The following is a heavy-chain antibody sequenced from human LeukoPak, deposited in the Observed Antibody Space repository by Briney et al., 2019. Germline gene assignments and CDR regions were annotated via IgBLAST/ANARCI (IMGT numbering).Heavy chain of an antibody. CDR1: GFTFSDHY. CDR3: TRAIVGAANDL. CDR2: SRDKTESYST. D-gene: IGHD1-26*01. Sequence: PGGSLRLSCAASGFTFSDHYMDWVRQAPGKGLEWVGRSRDKTESYSTEYAASVKGRFTISRDDSKNSLYLQMHSLRNDDTAVYYCTRAIVGAANDLWGQGTMATVSS. V-gene: IGHV3-72*01. J-gene: IGHJ3*01.